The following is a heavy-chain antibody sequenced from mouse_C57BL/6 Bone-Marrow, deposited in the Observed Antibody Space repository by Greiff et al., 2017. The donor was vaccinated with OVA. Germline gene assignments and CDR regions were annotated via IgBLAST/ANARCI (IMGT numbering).Heavy chain of an antibody. CDR1: GYTFTSYW. J-gene: IGHJ3*01. V-gene: IGHV1-59*01. CDR2: IDPSDSYT. D-gene: IGHD1-3*01. Sequence: QVQLQQPGAELVRPGTSVKLSCKASGYTFTSYWMHWVKQRPVQGLEWIGVIDPSDSYTNYNQKFKGKATLTVDTSSSTAYMQLSSLTSEDSAVYYCARQWAYWGQGTLVTVSA. CDR3: ARQWAY.